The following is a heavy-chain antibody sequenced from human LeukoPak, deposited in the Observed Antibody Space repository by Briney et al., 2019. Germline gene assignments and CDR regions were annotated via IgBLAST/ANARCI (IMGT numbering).Heavy chain of an antibody. CDR3: ARDKFEYSSSSGY. CDR2: ISSSGSTI. Sequence: GGSLRLSCAASGFTFSSYEMNWVRQAPGKGLEWVSYISSSGSTIYYADSVKGRFTISRDDAKNSLYLQMNSLRAEDTAVYYCARDKFEYSSSSGYWGQGTLVTVSS. CDR1: GFTFSSYE. V-gene: IGHV3-48*03. J-gene: IGHJ4*02. D-gene: IGHD6-6*01.